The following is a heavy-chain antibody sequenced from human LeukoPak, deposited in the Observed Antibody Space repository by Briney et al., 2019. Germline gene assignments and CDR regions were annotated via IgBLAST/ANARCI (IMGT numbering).Heavy chain of an antibody. J-gene: IGHJ4*02. CDR3: AKPARTDYADY. Sequence: PGGSLRLSCAASGFTFSTYWMRWVRQAPGKGLEWVSAISGSGGSTYYADSVKGRSTISRDNSKNTLYPQMNSLRAEDTAVYYCAKPARTDYADYWGQGTLVTVSS. V-gene: IGHV3-23*01. CDR1: GFTFSTYW. CDR2: ISGSGGST. D-gene: IGHD1-14*01.